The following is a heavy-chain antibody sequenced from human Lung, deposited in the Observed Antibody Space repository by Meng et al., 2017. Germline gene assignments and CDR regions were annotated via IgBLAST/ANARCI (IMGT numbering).Heavy chain of an antibody. V-gene: IGHV1-69*13. Sequence: SVKVSCKASGGTLSSYAISWVRQAPGQGLEWMGGIIPIFGTANYAQKFQGRVTITADESTSTAYMDLSSLRSEDTAVYYCARHKYYYDSSGYIRGRYYFDYWGQGTLVTVSS. CDR1: GGTLSSYA. J-gene: IGHJ4*02. D-gene: IGHD3-22*01. CDR2: IIPIFGTA. CDR3: ARHKYYYDSSGYIRGRYYFDY.